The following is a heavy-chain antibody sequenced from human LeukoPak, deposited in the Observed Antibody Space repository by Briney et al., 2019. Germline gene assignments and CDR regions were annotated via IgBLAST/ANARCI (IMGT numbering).Heavy chain of an antibody. CDR2: ITGSGGYT. J-gene: IGHJ4*02. V-gene: IGHV3-23*01. CDR1: GFTFNSYA. D-gene: IGHD3-10*01. CDR3: AKCYGSGSYLEIDY. Sequence: GGSLRLSCAASGFTFNSYAMTWVRQAPGKGLEWVSTITGSGGYTYYADSVKGRFTISRDNSKNTLFLRMNSLRAEDTAVYFCAKCYGSGSYLEIDYWGQGTLVTVSS.